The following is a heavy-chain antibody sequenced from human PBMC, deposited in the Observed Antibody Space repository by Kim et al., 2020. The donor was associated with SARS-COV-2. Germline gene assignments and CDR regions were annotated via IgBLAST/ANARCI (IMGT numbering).Heavy chain of an antibody. J-gene: IGHJ4*02. CDR3: ARHRDYYDSSGYLDY. Sequence: PSRKSRVTISVDTSKNQFSLKLSSVTAADTAVYYCARHRDYYDSSGYLDYWGQGTLVTVSS. V-gene: IGHV4-39*01. D-gene: IGHD3-22*01.